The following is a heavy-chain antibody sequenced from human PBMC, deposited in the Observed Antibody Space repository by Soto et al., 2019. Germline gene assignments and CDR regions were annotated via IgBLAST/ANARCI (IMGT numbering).Heavy chain of an antibody. V-gene: IGHV4-4*02. Sequence: PSETLSLTCTVSGDSISSSNWRRWFRQPPGTGLEWIGEIYHSGSTNYNPSLKSRVTISVDKSKSQFSLKLSSVTAADTAVYYCATSYSSSWYKGDYWGQGTLVTVSS. D-gene: IGHD6-13*01. J-gene: IGHJ4*02. CDR1: GDSISSSNW. CDR2: IYHSGST. CDR3: ATSYSSSWYKGDY.